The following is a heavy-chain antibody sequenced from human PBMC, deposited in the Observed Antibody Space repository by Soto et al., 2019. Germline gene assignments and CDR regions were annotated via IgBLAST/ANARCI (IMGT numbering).Heavy chain of an antibody. CDR1: GFTFDDYA. CDR2: ISWNSGST. D-gene: IGHD6-13*01. J-gene: IGHJ4*02. V-gene: IGHV3-9*01. CDR3: AKDHMCGGDSTSYYFDT. Sequence: EVQLVESGGGLVQPGRSLRFSCAASGFTFDDYAMHWVRQAPGKGLEWVSGISWNSGSTGYADSVKGRFTISRDNGKSSLYLQLSSLRADDTAFYYCAKDHMCGGDSTSYYFDTWGQGTLVTVSS.